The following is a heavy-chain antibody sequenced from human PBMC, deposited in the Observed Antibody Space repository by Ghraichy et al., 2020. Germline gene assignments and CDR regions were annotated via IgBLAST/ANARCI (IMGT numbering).Heavy chain of an antibody. D-gene: IGHD2-2*01. CDR3: AKDVHEYQLPLYYFDY. CDR1: GFTFSSYG. V-gene: IGHV3-30*18. J-gene: IGHJ4*02. CDR2: ISYDGSNK. Sequence: GRSLRLSCAASGFTFSSYGMHWVRQAPGKGLEWVAVISYDGSNKYYADSVKGRFTISRDNSKNTLYLQMNSLRAEDTAVYYCAKDVHEYQLPLYYFDYWGQGTLVTVSS.